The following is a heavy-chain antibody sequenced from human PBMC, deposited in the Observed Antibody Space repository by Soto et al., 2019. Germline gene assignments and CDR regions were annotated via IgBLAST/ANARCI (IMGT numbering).Heavy chain of an antibody. V-gene: IGHV3-30*18. CDR2: ISYDGSNK. D-gene: IGHD6-13*01. CDR1: GFPFSSYG. Sequence: PGGSLRLSCAASGFPFSSYGMHWVRQAPGKGLEWVAVISYDGSNKYYADSVKGRFTISRDNSKNTLYLQMNSLRAEDTAVYHCAKNQGYSSSWRFDYWGQGTLVTVSS. CDR3: AKNQGYSSSWRFDY. J-gene: IGHJ4*02.